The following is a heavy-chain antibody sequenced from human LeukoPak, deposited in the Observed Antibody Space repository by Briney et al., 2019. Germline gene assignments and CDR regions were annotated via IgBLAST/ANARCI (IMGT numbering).Heavy chain of an antibody. CDR1: GFTFSSYI. Sequence: GGSLRLSCVASGFTFSSYIMNWVRQAPGKGLEWVSSISSSSAYIFYADSVKGRFTISRDNARSSMYLQMNSLRAGDTAVYYCAYPGTGELTGWGQGTLVTVAS. CDR3: AYPGTGELTG. J-gene: IGHJ4*02. D-gene: IGHD2-8*02. CDR2: ISSSSAYI. V-gene: IGHV3-21*01.